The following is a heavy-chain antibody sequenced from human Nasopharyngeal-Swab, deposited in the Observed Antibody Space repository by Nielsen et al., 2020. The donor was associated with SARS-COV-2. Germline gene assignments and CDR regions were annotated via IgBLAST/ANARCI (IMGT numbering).Heavy chain of an antibody. J-gene: IGHJ6*02. CDR3: AKDHDSGDDSGEYYHYYGMDV. Sequence: GGSLRLSCAASGFTFSSYAMNWVRQAPGRGLEWVSAISGADDSTKYADSVKGRFTISRDNSKNTLDLQMNSLRAEDTAMYYYAKDHDSGDDSGEYYHYYGMDVWGQGTSVTVS. CDR2: ISGADDST. V-gene: IGHV3-23*01. D-gene: IGHD5-12*01. CDR1: GFTFSSYA.